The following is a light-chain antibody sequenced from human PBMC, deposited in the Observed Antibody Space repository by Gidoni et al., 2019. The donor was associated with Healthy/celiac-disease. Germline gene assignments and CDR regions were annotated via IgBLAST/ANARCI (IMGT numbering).Light chain of an antibody. CDR1: NIGSKS. V-gene: IGLV3-21*02. Sequence: SYVLTPPPSVSPAPGQTARITCGGNNIGSKSVHWCQQKPGQAPGLVVYDGSDRPSGIPERFSGSNSGNTATLTISRVEAGDEADYYCQVWDSSSDHVVFGGGTKLTVL. CDR3: QVWDSSSDHVV. J-gene: IGLJ2*01. CDR2: DGS.